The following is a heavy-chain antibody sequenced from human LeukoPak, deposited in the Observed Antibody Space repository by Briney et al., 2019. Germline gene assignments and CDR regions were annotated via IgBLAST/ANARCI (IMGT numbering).Heavy chain of an antibody. D-gene: IGHD4-11*01. CDR2: INHSGST. V-gene: IGHV4-34*01. CDR3: ARKKGGDYSNFPADHRDVPAFDY. CDR1: GGSISSYY. J-gene: IGHJ4*02. Sequence: SETLSLTCTVSGGSISSYYWSWIRQPPGKGLEWIGEINHSGSTNYNPSLKSRVTISVDTSKNQFSLKLSSVTAADTAVYYCARKKGGDYSNFPADHRDVPAFDYWGQGTLVTVSS.